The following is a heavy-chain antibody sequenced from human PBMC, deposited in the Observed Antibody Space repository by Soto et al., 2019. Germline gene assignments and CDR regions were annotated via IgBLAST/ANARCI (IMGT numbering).Heavy chain of an antibody. CDR1: GGSISSDDYY. CDR2: IHSSGSI. Sequence: PSETLSLTCTVSGGSISSDDYYWSWIRQAPGRGLEWIGYIHSSGSIYYNPSLKSRATMSIDTAGNQFSLKVSSVTVADTAVYYCARDLDGLHDDTSGPFPRPGWGQGTLLTVSS. J-gene: IGHJ1*01. V-gene: IGHV4-30-4*01. CDR3: ARDLDGLHDDTSGPFPRPG. D-gene: IGHD3-22*01.